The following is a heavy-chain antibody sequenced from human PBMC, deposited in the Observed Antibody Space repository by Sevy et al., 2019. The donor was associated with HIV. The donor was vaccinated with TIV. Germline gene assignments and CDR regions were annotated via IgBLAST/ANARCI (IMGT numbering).Heavy chain of an antibody. CDR2: ISSSSSYI. CDR1: GFTFSSYS. Sequence: GGSLRLSCAASGFTFSSYSMSWVRQAPGKGLEWVSSISSSSSYIYYADSVKGRFTISRDNAKNSLYLQMNSLRAEDTAVYYCARDGIAAAGLGFDYWGQGTLVTVSS. J-gene: IGHJ4*02. CDR3: ARDGIAAAGLGFDY. D-gene: IGHD6-13*01. V-gene: IGHV3-21*01.